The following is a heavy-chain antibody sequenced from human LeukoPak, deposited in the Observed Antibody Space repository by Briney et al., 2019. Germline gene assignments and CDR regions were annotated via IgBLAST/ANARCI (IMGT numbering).Heavy chain of an antibody. D-gene: IGHD6-13*01. Sequence: PGGSLRLSCAASGFTLRGYGMHWVRQAPGKGLEWVAFIRYDGSDKSYADSVKGRFTISRDNSKNTLYLQMNSLRAEDTAVYYCARAYSSSWYLGYFDYWGRGTLVTVSS. J-gene: IGHJ4*02. V-gene: IGHV3-30*02. CDR1: GFTLRGYG. CDR3: ARAYSSSWYLGYFDY. CDR2: IRYDGSDK.